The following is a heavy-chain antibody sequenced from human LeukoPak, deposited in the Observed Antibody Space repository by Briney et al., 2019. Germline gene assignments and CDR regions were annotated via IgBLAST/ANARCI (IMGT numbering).Heavy chain of an antibody. CDR1: GFTVRNTY. CDR2: IYSGGNT. D-gene: IGHD1-26*01. V-gene: IGHV3-53*01. Sequence: QAGGSLRLSCAGSGFTVRNTYMTWVRQAPGKGLEWVSVIYSGGNTYYADSVKGRFITSRDNSKNTVFLQMSSLRAEDTAVYFCARGGSVGSYYYFDYWGQGTLVTVSS. CDR3: ARGGSVGSYYYFDY. J-gene: IGHJ4*02.